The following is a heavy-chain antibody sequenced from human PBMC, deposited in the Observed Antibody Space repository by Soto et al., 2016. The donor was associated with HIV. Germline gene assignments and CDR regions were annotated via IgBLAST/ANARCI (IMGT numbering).Heavy chain of an antibody. CDR1: GFTLSKYA. CDR2: MSGNGNTT. D-gene: IGHD3-22*01. V-gene: IGHV3-23*01. Sequence: EVQLLESGGGLVQPGGPVRLSCAASGFTLSKYAMSWVRQTPGKGLEWVSCMSGNGNTTYYIDSVRGRFTLSRDNSKNTLYLQMNSLRAGDTAIYYCARDSRSPSFYDSSGRGKFYFDYWGPGSLVTVSS. J-gene: IGHJ4*02. CDR3: ARDSRSPSFYDSSGRGKFYFDY.